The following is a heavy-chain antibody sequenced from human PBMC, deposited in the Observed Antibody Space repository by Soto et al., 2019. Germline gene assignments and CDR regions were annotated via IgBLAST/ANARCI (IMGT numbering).Heavy chain of an antibody. V-gene: IGHV4-31*03. CDR3: ARVEVGAKDDFDI. Sequence: SETLSLTCTVSGGSISSGGYYWSWIRQHPGKGLEWIGYIYYSGSTYYNPSLKGRVTISVDTSKNQFSLKLSSVTAADTAVYYCARVEVGAKDDFDIWGQGTMVTVSS. CDR1: GGSISSGGYY. D-gene: IGHD1-26*01. J-gene: IGHJ3*02. CDR2: IYYSGST.